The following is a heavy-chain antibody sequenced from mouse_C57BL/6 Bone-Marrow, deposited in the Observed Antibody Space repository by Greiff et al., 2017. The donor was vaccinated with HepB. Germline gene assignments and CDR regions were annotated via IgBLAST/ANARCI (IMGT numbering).Heavy chain of an antibody. V-gene: IGHV14-4*01. CDR3: TYPPMDY. Sequence: EVMLVESGAELVRPGASVKLSCTASGFNIKDDYMHWVKQRPEQGLEWIGWIDPENGDTEYASKFQGKATITADTSSNTAYLQLSSLTSEDTAVYYCTYPPMDYWGQGTSVTVSS. CDR2: IDPENGDT. J-gene: IGHJ4*01. CDR1: GFNIKDDY.